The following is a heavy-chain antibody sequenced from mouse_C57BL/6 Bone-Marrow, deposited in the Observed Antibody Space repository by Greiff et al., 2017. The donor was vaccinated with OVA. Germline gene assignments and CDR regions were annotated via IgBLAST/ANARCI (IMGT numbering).Heavy chain of an antibody. J-gene: IGHJ1*03. CDR2: SRNKANDYTT. CDR1: GFTFSDFY. V-gene: IGHV7-1*01. Sequence: EVKLVESGGGLVQSGRSLRLSCATSGFTFSDFYMEWVRQAPGKGLEWIAASRNKANDYTTEYSASVKSRFIVSRDTSQSILYLQMNALRAEDTAIYYCARDDYYWYFDVWGTGTTVTVSS. CDR3: ARDDYYWYFDV.